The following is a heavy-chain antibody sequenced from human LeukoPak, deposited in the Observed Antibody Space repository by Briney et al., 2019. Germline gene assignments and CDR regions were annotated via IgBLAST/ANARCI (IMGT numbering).Heavy chain of an antibody. CDR3: ARCIAVAGTEDY. Sequence: SETLSLTCAVSGYSISSAFYWGWIRQSPGKGLEWIGTIHYSGSTSYNPSLKSRVTISVDTSKNQFSLKLSSVTAADTAVYYCARCIAVAGTEDYWGQGTLVTVSS. CDR2: IHYSGST. D-gene: IGHD6-19*01. J-gene: IGHJ4*02. V-gene: IGHV4-38-2*01. CDR1: GYSISSAFY.